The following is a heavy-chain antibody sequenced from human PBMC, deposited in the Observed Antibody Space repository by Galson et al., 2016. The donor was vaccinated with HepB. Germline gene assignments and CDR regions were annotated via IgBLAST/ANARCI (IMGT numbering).Heavy chain of an antibody. D-gene: IGHD3-3*01. CDR1: GHTLPNYA. V-gene: IGHV1-3*01. Sequence: SVKVSCKASGHTLPNYAIHWLRQAPGQRPEWMGRVNAGNGNIKYSQMFQGRVTITRDTSAITRDTSASTAYMELSGLKSEDTAVYYCASSTYYDFGSGYHMFFFDYWGQGTLVTVSS. CDR2: VNAGNGNI. J-gene: IGHJ4*02. CDR3: ASSTYYDFGSGYHMFFFDY.